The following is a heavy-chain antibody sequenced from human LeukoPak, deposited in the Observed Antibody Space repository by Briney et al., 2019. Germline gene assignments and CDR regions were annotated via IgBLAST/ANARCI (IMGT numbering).Heavy chain of an antibody. CDR2: IYHSGST. CDR3: ARDSLFLGLPDY. Sequence: SETLSLTCTVSGGSISSYYWSWIRQPPGKGLEWIGSIYHSGSTYYNPSLKSRVTISVDTSKNQFSLRLSSVTAADTAVYYCARDSLFLGLPDYWGQGTLVTVSS. V-gene: IGHV4-38-2*02. CDR1: GGSISSYY. J-gene: IGHJ4*02.